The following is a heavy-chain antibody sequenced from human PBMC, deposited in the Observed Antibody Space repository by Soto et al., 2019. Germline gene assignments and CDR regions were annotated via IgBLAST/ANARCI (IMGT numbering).Heavy chain of an antibody. V-gene: IGHV3-23*01. D-gene: IGHD3-10*01. CDR2: ISCSGGST. Sequence: PGGSLRLSCAASGFTFSSYAMSWVRQAPGKGLEWVSAISCSGGSTYYADSVKGRFTISRDNSKNTLYLQMNSLRAEDTAVYYCAKGIRVLLWYYGMDVWGQGTTVTVSS. CDR3: AKGIRVLLWYYGMDV. CDR1: GFTFSSYA. J-gene: IGHJ6*02.